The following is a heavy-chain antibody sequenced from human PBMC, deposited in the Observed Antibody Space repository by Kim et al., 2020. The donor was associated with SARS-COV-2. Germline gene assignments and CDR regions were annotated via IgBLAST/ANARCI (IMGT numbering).Heavy chain of an antibody. Sequence: GGSLRLSCAASGFTFSSYAMSWVRQAPGKGLEWVSAISGSGGSTYYADSVKGRFTISRDNSKNTLYLQMNSLRAEDTAVYYCAKVGCSGGSCYSYWYFDLWGRGTLVTVSS. J-gene: IGHJ2*01. D-gene: IGHD2-15*01. CDR3: AKVGCSGGSCYSYWYFDL. CDR2: ISGSGGST. CDR1: GFTFSSYA. V-gene: IGHV3-23*01.